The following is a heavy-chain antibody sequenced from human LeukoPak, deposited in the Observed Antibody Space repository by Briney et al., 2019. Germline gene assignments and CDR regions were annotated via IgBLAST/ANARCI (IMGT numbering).Heavy chain of an antibody. Sequence: HPGRSLRLSCVASGFTFTRNCMHWVRQAPGKGLEWVAAIPHDGSNAYYADSVKGRFTISRDDSKNTQYLQMNSLRIEDSAVYYCATGSDFYYACWGQGTLVTVSS. J-gene: IGHJ4*02. CDR1: GFTFTRNC. CDR2: IPHDGSNA. V-gene: IGHV3-30-3*01. D-gene: IGHD3-3*01. CDR3: ATGSDFYYAC.